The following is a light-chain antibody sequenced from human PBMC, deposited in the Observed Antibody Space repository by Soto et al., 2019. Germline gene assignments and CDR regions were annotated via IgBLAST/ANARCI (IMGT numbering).Light chain of an antibody. CDR1: QSVSSY. CDR2: AAS. CDR3: QQYSNWPPLT. Sequence: EIVLTHSPATLSLSPGERATLSCRASQSVSSYLAWYQQKPGQAPKLLIYAASTRPTGVPARFSGSGSGTEFILTINSLQSEDFAVYYCQQYSNWPPLTFGQGTKVDIK. J-gene: IGKJ1*01. V-gene: IGKV3-15*01.